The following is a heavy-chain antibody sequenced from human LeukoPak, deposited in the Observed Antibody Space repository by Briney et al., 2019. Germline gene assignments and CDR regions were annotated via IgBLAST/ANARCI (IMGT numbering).Heavy chain of an antibody. CDR3: ARASESGPANRYYDFWSGLHYYYYYYMDV. J-gene: IGHJ6*03. CDR2: ISAYNGNT. D-gene: IGHD3-3*01. Sequence: ASVKVSCKASGYTFTSYGISWVRQAPGQGLEWMGWISAYNGNTNYAQKLQGRVTMTTDTSTSTAYMELRSLRSDDTAVYYCARASESGPANRYYDFWSGLHYYYYYYMDVWGRGTTVTVSS. V-gene: IGHV1-18*01. CDR1: GYTFTSYG.